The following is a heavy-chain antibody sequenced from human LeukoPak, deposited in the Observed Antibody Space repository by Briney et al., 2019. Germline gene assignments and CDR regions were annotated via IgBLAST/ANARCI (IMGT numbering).Heavy chain of an antibody. V-gene: IGHV3-9*03. CDR1: GFTFDEYA. CDR3: AKGVGTSYHYHMDV. CDR2: ISWNSYDI. Sequence: PGRSLRFSCAASGFTFDEYAMHWVRQPPGKGLEWVSGISWNSYDIGYADSVKGRFTISRDNAKNSLYLQMNSLRAEDMALYYCAKGVGTSYHYHMDVWGKGTTVIVSS. J-gene: IGHJ6*03. D-gene: IGHD1-26*01.